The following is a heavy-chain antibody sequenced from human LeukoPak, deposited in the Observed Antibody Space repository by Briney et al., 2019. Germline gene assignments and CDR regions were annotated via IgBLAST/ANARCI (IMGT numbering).Heavy chain of an antibody. D-gene: IGHD3-22*01. CDR2: ISSSSSTI. Sequence: GGSLRLSCAASGFTFSSYEMNWVRQAPGKGLEWVSYISSSSSTIYYADSVQGRFTISRDNAKNSLYLQMNSLRAEDTAVYYCARDEGGAYYYDSSGFDYWGQGTLVTVSS. CDR1: GFTFSSYE. CDR3: ARDEGGAYYYDSSGFDY. J-gene: IGHJ4*02. V-gene: IGHV3-48*01.